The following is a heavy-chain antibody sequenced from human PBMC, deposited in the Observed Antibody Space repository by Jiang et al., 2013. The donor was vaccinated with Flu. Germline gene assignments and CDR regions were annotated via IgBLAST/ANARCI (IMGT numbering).Heavy chain of an antibody. J-gene: IGHJ4*02. V-gene: IGHV4-39*01. D-gene: IGHD5-18*01. Sequence: PGLVKPSETLSLTCTVSGGSISSSSYYWGWIRQPPGKGLEWIGSIYYSGSTYYNPSLKSRVTISVDTSKNQFSLKLSSVTAADTAVYYCARLGVQLWFPAYWGQGTLVTVSS. CDR1: GGSISSSSYY. CDR2: IYYSGST. CDR3: ARLGVQLWFPAY.